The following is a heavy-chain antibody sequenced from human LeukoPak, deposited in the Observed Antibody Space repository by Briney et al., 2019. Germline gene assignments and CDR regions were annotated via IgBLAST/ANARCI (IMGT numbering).Heavy chain of an antibody. D-gene: IGHD3-9*01. CDR1: GFSLSTTGVA. Sequence: SGPTLVNPTQTLTLTCTFSGFSLSTTGVAVGWIRQPPGKALEWLALISWDDDKRYSPSLKSRLTITKDTSKNQVVLTMTNMDPVNTATYYCEHGSFLDYDILTDFDHWGKGPWSPSPQ. V-gene: IGHV2-5*02. CDR2: ISWDDDK. J-gene: IGHJ4*03. CDR3: EHGSFLDYDILTDFDH.